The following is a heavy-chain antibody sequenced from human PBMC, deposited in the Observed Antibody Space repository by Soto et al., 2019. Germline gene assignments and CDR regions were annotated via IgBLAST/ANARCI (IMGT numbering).Heavy chain of an antibody. V-gene: IGHV3-23*01. Sequence: PGGSLRLSCAASGFTFSSYAMSWVRQAPGKGLEWVSAISGSGGSTYYADSVKGRFTISRDNSKNTLYLQMNSLRAEDTAVYYCAKAIYGDFGVVTMARDGMDVWGQGTTVTVSS. D-gene: IGHD3-3*01. CDR3: AKAIYGDFGVVTMARDGMDV. J-gene: IGHJ6*02. CDR1: GFTFSSYA. CDR2: ISGSGGST.